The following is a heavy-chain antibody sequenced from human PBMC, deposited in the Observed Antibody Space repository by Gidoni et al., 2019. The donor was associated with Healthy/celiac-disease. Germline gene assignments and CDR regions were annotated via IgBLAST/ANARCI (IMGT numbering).Heavy chain of an antibody. D-gene: IGHD3-3*01. Sequence: QVQLVQSGPEVKKPGSSVKVSCKASGGTFSSYAISWVRQAPGQGLEWMGGIIPIFGTANYAQKFQGRVTITADESTSTAYMELSSLRSEDTAVYYCARGMLNYDFWSGYYTRLDYWGQGTLVTVSS. CDR1: GGTFSSYA. J-gene: IGHJ4*02. V-gene: IGHV1-69*01. CDR2: IIPIFGTA. CDR3: ARGMLNYDFWSGYYTRLDY.